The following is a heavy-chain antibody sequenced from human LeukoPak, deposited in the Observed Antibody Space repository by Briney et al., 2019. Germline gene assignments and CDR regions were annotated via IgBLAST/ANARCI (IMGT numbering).Heavy chain of an antibody. D-gene: IGHD2-15*01. V-gene: IGHV3-23*01. CDR3: AKDGGDIVVVSVGVVTDYYYGMGV. Sequence: GGSLRLSCAASGFTFSSYAMSWVRQAPGKGLEWVSAISGSGGSTYYADSVKGRFTISRDNSKNTLYLQMNSPRAEDTAVYYCAKDGGDIVVVSVGVVTDYYYGMGVWGQGTTVTVSS. J-gene: IGHJ6*02. CDR1: GFTFSSYA. CDR2: ISGSGGST.